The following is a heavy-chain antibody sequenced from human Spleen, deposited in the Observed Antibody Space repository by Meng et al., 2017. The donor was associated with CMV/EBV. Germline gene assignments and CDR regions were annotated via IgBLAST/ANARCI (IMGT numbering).Heavy chain of an antibody. Sequence: YTFSSSGITWVRQAPGQGVEWMGWISAYNGNTNYAQKVQGRVTMTTDTSTSTAYMELRSLRSDDTAVYYCARDGYYNFWSGYLTFDPWGQGTLVTVSS. CDR3: ARDGYYNFWSGYLTFDP. J-gene: IGHJ5*02. CDR2: ISAYNGNT. V-gene: IGHV1-18*04. CDR1: YTFSSSG. D-gene: IGHD3-3*01.